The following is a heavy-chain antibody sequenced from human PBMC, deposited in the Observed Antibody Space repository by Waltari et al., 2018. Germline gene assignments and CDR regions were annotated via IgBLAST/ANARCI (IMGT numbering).Heavy chain of an antibody. D-gene: IGHD6-19*01. CDR2: INHSGST. Sequence: QVQLQQWGAGLLKPSETLSLTCAVYGGSFSGYYWSWIRQPPGKGLEWIGEINHSGSTNYNPSLKSRVTISVDTSKNQFSLKLGSVTAADTAVDYCARGPYSSGWYGKIYFDYWGQGTLVTVSS. CDR3: ARGPYSSGWYGKIYFDY. CDR1: GGSFSGYY. V-gene: IGHV4-34*01. J-gene: IGHJ4*02.